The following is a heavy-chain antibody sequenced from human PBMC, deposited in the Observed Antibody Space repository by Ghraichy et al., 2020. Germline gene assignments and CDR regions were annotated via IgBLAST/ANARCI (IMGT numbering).Heavy chain of an antibody. CDR2: VYYRGST. CDR3: ARQSHSSSSYFYYYGMDV. CDR1: GASVSSGTYY. Sequence: SETLSLTCIVSGASVSSGTYYWGWIRQPPGKGLEWIGSVYYRGSTHYNPSLKSRVTISVDTSKNQFSLKLSSMTATDTAVYYCARQSHSSSSYFYYYGMDVWGQGTTVTVSS. V-gene: IGHV4-39*01. J-gene: IGHJ6*02. D-gene: IGHD6-6*01.